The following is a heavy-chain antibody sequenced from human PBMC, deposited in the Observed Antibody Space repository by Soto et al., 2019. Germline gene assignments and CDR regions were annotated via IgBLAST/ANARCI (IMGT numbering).Heavy chain of an antibody. CDR1: GGSFSGYY. Sequence: QVQLQQWGAGLLKPSETLSLTCAVYGGSFSGYYCSWIRQPPGKGLEWIGEINHSGSTNYNPSLKSRVTISVDTSKNQFSLKLSSVTAADTAVYYCARPAIAATVSAFDSWGQGTLVTVSS. CDR2: INHSGST. CDR3: ARPAIAATVSAFDS. D-gene: IGHD6-13*01. J-gene: IGHJ4*02. V-gene: IGHV4-34*01.